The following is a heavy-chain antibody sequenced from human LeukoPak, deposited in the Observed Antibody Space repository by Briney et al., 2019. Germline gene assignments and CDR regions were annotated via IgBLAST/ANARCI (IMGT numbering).Heavy chain of an antibody. CDR3: TKITGGNY. D-gene: IGHD1-26*01. J-gene: IGHJ4*02. V-gene: IGHV3-23*01. Sequence: GGSLRLSCAASGFTFSDYAMSWVRQAPGKGLEWVSAISTSGSITYYADSVKGRFTISRDNLKNTLYVQMNSLRAEDTAVYYCTKITGGNYWGQGTQVTVSS. CDR2: ISTSGSIT. CDR1: GFTFSDYA.